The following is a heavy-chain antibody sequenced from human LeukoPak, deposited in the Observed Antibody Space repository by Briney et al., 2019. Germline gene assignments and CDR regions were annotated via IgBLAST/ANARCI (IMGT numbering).Heavy chain of an antibody. J-gene: IGHJ4*02. CDR2: IKPDGSDN. CDR3: VGDPGDY. Sequence: GGSLRLSCAASGFSFTSYWMSWVRQAAGKGLEWVANIKPDGSDNYYVDSVKGRFTISRDNAKNSLYLEMDTLRAEDTAVYYCVGDPGDYWGQGTLVTVSS. CDR1: GFSFTSYW. V-gene: IGHV3-7*01.